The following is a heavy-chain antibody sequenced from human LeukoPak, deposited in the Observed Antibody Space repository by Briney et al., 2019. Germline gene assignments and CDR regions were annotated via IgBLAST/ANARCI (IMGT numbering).Heavy chain of an antibody. Sequence: GGSLRLSCAASGFTFSSYGMSWVRQAPGKGLEWVSAISGSGGSTYYADSVKGRFAISRDNSKNTLYLQMNSLRAEDTAVYYCARGPSGYHNTGGQGTLVTVSS. CDR2: ISGSGGST. J-gene: IGHJ4*02. CDR1: GFTFSSYG. V-gene: IGHV3-23*01. D-gene: IGHD5-12*01. CDR3: ARGPSGYHNT.